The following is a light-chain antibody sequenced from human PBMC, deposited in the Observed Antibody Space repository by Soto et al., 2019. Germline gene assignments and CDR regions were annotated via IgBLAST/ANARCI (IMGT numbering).Light chain of an antibody. J-gene: IGLJ1*01. CDR1: NVASRR. CDR3: QVWDSASDHYV. CDR2: DDR. Sequence: SYELTQPPSVSVAPGQTARVTCGGINVASRRVHWFQQRPGQAPVLVVYDDRDRPSGIPERFSGANSGNTATLTISRVEAGDEADHFCQVWDSASDHYVFGTGTKVTVL. V-gene: IGLV3-21*02.